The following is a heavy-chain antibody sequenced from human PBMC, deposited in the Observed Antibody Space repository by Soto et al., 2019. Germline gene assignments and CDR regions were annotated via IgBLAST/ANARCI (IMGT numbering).Heavy chain of an antibody. D-gene: IGHD3-22*01. J-gene: IGHJ4*02. V-gene: IGHV4-39*01. CDR2: IYSSGET. CDR3: VDYDTSDWVAS. CDR1: GGSVSSREFY. Sequence: QLQLQESGPGLVKPSETLSLTCIVSGGSVSSREFYWGWIRQPPGKGLEWIGSIYSSGETFYSPSLKSRVTISVATSKKQFSLTLRSVTAADTAVYYCVDYDTSDWVASWGQGTLVTVSS.